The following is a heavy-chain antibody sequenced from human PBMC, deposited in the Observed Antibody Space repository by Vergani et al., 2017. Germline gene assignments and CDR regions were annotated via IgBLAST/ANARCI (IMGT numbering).Heavy chain of an antibody. Sequence: EKQLVQSGSETKKPGESLKISCQAFGYIFSNFWIGWVRQRPGRGLEWMGIIYPGDSEVKSNPTFRGQVIFSVDTSVNTAYLRWRSLPASDTATYFCASGGHSSENGGALQLWGQGTNITVSS. CDR3: ASGGHSSENGGALQL. CDR2: IYPGDSEV. J-gene: IGHJ3*01. V-gene: IGHV5-51*01. CDR1: GYIFSNFW. D-gene: IGHD3-16*01.